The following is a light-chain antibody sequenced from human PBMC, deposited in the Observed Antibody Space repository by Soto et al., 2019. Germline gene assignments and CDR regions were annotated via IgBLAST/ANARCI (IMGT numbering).Light chain of an antibody. CDR1: QDISNY. CDR2: DAS. Sequence: DIQMTQSPSSLSASVGDRVTITCQASQDISNYLNWYQQKPGKDPKLLIYDASNLETGVPSRFSGSGSGTDFTFNISSLQPEDIATYYCQQYDNLPFTFGPGTKVDIK. CDR3: QQYDNLPFT. V-gene: IGKV1-33*01. J-gene: IGKJ3*01.